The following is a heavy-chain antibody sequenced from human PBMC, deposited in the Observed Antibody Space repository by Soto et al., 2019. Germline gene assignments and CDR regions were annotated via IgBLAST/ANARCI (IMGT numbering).Heavy chain of an antibody. J-gene: IGHJ5*02. CDR3: ALIPNYYQYDWFDP. Sequence: QITLKESGPTLVKPTQTLTLTCTFPGFSLTTRGVGVGWTGQPPGKALESIALIYWDDDKGYGPSLQSRLSLTKHTHKTQVVLTMTNVDPVDTATYYCALIPNYYQYDWFDPWGQGTLVSVSS. CDR2: IYWDDDK. CDR1: GFSLTTRGVG. V-gene: IGHV2-5*05. D-gene: IGHD3-16*01.